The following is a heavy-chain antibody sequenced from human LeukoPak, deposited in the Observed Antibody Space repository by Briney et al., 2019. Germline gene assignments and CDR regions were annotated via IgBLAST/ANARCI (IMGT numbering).Heavy chain of an antibody. V-gene: IGHV3-11*01. Sequence: GGSLRLSCAASGFTFSDYYMSWIRQAPGKGLEWVSYISSSGSTIYYADSVKGRFTISRDNAKNSLYLQMNSLRAEDTAVYYCARSLLPFNSNPHYLDYWGQGTLVTVSS. CDR2: ISSSGSTI. CDR3: ARSLLPFNSNPHYLDY. D-gene: IGHD4-23*01. J-gene: IGHJ4*02. CDR1: GFTFSDYY.